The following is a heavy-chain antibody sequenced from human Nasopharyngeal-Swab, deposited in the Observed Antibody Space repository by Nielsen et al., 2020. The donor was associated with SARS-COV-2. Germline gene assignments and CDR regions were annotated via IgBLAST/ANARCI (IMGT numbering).Heavy chain of an antibody. CDR3: AGGNSADH. CDR2: IKEDGSEK. D-gene: IGHD4-23*01. Sequence: GESLKISCAASGFTFSWHWMHWVRQAPGKGLEWVANIKEDGSEKYYVDSVKGRFTISRDNAKNSLYLQMNSLRAEDTAVYYCAGGNSADHWGQGTLVTVSS. J-gene: IGHJ4*02. CDR1: GFTFSWHW. V-gene: IGHV3-7*03.